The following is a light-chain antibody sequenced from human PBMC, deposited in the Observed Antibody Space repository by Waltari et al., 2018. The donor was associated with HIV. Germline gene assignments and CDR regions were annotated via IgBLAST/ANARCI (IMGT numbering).Light chain of an antibody. J-gene: IGLJ2*01. Sequence: QSVLTQPPSVSAAPGQKVTFSCSGRTSNLGKNFVSWYPQLPEAAPKLIIYDNNKRPSGVPYRFSGSKSATSATLAITGLQTGDEADYYCGTWDSSVSAGVFGGGTKLTVL. CDR1: TSNLGKNF. CDR2: DNN. V-gene: IGLV1-51*01. CDR3: GTWDSSVSAGV.